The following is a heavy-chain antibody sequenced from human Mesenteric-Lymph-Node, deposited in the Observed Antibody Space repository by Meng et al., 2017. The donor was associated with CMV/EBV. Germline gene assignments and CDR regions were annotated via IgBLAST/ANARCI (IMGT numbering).Heavy chain of an antibody. J-gene: IGHJ6*02. CDR1: GFTFSNYW. CDR2: IDQDGSEI. D-gene: IGHD3-3*01. V-gene: IGHV3-7*03. CDR3: ARIFPAYYGMDV. Sequence: GSLRLSCAASGFTFSNYWMSWVRQAPGKGLEWVANIDQDGSEIYYLDSVKGRFTISRDNSKNTLYLQMNSLRAEDTAVYYCARIFPAYYGMDVWGQGTTVTVSS.